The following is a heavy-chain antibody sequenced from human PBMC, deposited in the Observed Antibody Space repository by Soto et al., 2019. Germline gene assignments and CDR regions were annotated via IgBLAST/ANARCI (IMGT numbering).Heavy chain of an antibody. J-gene: IGHJ3*02. CDR3: ARELATSFDI. CDR1: GFIFTNW. D-gene: IGHD5-12*01. Sequence: GGSLRLSCAASGFIFTNWMHWVRQAPGKGLVWVSRINSDGSSTNYADAVKGRFSISRDSAKNTLYLQMNSLRAEDTAVYYCARELATSFDIWGQGTMVTVSS. V-gene: IGHV3-74*01. CDR2: INSDGSST.